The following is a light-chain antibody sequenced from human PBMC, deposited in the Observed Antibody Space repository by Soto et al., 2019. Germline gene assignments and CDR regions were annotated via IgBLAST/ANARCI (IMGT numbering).Light chain of an antibody. J-gene: IGKJ1*01. CDR1: QTISTW. V-gene: IGKV1-5*01. CDR2: DVS. Sequence: DIQMTQSPSILSESVGDRVAITCRASQTISTWLAWYQLKPGKAPKLLILDVSSLESGVPSRFGGSGSGTEFTLTICSLQPDDFATYYCQQYNTYSWTFGQGTKV. CDR3: QQYNTYSWT.